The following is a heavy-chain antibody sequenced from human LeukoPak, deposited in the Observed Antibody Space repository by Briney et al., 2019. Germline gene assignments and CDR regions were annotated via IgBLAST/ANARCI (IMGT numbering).Heavy chain of an antibody. Sequence: SVNVSCKASGGTFSSYAISWVRQAPGQGLEWMGRIIPILGIANYAQKFQGRVTITADKSTSTAYMELSSLRSEDTAVYYCARWGKGYCSGGSCDKTGYYFDYWGQGTLVTVSS. CDR2: IIPILGIA. CDR1: GGTFSSYA. J-gene: IGHJ4*02. CDR3: ARWGKGYCSGGSCDKTGYYFDY. D-gene: IGHD2-15*01. V-gene: IGHV1-69*04.